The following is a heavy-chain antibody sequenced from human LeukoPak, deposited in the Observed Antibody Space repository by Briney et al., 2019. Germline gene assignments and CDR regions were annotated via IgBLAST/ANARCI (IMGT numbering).Heavy chain of an antibody. J-gene: IGHJ5*02. CDR2: IYYSGST. CDR3: ARAGSVDFWSGYYVGGQSGWFDP. CDR1: GGSISSYY. D-gene: IGHD3-3*01. Sequence: PSETLSLTCTVSGGSISSYYWSWIRQPPGKGLEWIGYIYYSGSTNYNPSLKSRVTISVDTSKNQFSLKLSSVTAADTAVYYCARAGSVDFWSGYYVGGQSGWFDPWGQGTLVTVSS. V-gene: IGHV4-59*01.